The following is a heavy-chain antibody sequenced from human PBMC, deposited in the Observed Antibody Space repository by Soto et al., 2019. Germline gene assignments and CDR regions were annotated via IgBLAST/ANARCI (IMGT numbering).Heavy chain of an antibody. D-gene: IGHD4-17*01. CDR1: GFTFSSYG. CDR2: ITYDGSNK. CDR3: AKTLYGGNSHWFDP. J-gene: IGHJ5*02. V-gene: IGHV3-30*18. Sequence: QVQLVESGGGVVQPGRSLRLSCAASGFTFSSYGMHWVRQAPGKGLEWVAVITYDGSNKYYAEYVKGRFTITRDNSKNTLYLQMNSLRAEDTAVYYCAKTLYGGNSHWFDPWGQGTLVTVSS.